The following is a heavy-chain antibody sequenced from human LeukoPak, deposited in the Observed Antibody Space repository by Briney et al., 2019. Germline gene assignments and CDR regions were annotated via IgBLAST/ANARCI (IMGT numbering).Heavy chain of an antibody. Sequence: ASVKVSCKASGGTFSSYAISWVRQAPGQGLEWMGGIIPIFGTANYAQKFQGRVTITADESTSTAYMELSSLRSEDTAVYYCARDRRRGVEGPHFDYWGQGTLVTVSS. V-gene: IGHV1-69*01. CDR3: ARDRRRGVEGPHFDY. J-gene: IGHJ4*02. CDR1: GGTFSSYA. D-gene: IGHD2-21*01. CDR2: IIPIFGTA.